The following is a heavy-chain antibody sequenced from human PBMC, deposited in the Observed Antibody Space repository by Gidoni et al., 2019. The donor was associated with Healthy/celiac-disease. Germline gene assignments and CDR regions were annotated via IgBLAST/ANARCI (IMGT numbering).Heavy chain of an antibody. CDR1: VYTFTSYY. D-gene: IGHD3-3*01. V-gene: IGHV1-46*01. J-gene: IGHJ6*03. CDR2: INPSGGST. Sequence: QVQLVQSGAEVKKPGASVKVSCKASVYTFTSYYMHWVRQAPGQGLEWMGIINPSGGSTSYAQKVQGRVTMNRDTATSTVYMELSSLRSEDTAVYYCARELTSVGVALYYMDVWGKGTTVTVSS. CDR3: ARELTSVGVALYYMDV.